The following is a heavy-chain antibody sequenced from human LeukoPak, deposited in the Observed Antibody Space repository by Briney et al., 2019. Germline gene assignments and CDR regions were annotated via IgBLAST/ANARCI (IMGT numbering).Heavy chain of an antibody. J-gene: IGHJ6*03. CDR2: ISASGHYT. V-gene: IGHV3-23*01. Sequence: GGSLRLSCEASGSGFTFGNFALSWVRQAPGKGPEWLSGISASGHYTYYADSVKGRFTISRDNFKNTLYIDMYSLRAEDTAVYYCAKDGSWGDYYFYFYMDVWGKGTTVTVSS. CDR1: GSGFTFGNFA. D-gene: IGHD3-16*01. CDR3: AKDGSWGDYYFYFYMDV.